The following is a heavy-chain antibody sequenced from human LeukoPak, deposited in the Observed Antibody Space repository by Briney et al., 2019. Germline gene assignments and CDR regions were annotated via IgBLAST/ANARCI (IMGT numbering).Heavy chain of an antibody. D-gene: IGHD5-18*01. J-gene: IGHJ6*02. CDR2: IYYSGST. CDR1: GGSISSYY. CDR3: ARDLGLWPPWGDYYGMDV. Sequence: SETLSLTCTVSGGSISSYYWSWIRQPPGKGLEWIGYIYYSGSTNYNPSLKSRVTISVDTSKNQFSLKLSSVTAADTAVYYCARDLGLWPPWGDYYGMDVWGQGTTVTVSS. V-gene: IGHV4-59*01.